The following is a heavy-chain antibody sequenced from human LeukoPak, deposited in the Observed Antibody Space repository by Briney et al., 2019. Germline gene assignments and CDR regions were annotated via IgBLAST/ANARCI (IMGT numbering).Heavy chain of an antibody. J-gene: IGHJ4*02. CDR1: GFAFRNYR. CDR3: ARWATSFDL. CDR2: IKQDGSEK. V-gene: IGHV3-7*01. Sequence: GGSLRLSCAASGFAFRNYRMGWVRQAPGKGLEWVANIKQDGSEKYYVDSVTGRFSISRDNAQNSLYLQMNSLRAEDTAVYYCARWATSFDLWGQGTLVTVSS.